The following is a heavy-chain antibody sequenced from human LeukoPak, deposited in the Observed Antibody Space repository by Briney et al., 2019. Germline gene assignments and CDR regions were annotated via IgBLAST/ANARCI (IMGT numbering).Heavy chain of an antibody. V-gene: IGHV3-30-3*01. CDR1: GFTFSSYA. D-gene: IGHD2-15*01. J-gene: IGHJ5*02. Sequence: GGSLRLSCAASGFTFSSYAMHWVRQAPGKGLEWVAVISYDGSNKYYADSVKGRFTISRDNSKNTLYLQMSSLRAEDTAVCYCARESGVVVADGLDPWGQGTLVTVSS. CDR2: ISYDGSNK. CDR3: ARESGVVVADGLDP.